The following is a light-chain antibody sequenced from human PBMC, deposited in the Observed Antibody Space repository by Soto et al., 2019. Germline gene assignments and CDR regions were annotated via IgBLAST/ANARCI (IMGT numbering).Light chain of an antibody. J-gene: IGKJ2*01. CDR3: QQYNGDFYT. V-gene: IGKV1-5*03. CDR2: RAS. CDR1: QSVSSY. Sequence: IQLTQSPSTLSASVGDTVTITCRASQSVSSYLAWHQQKPGEAPKVLIYRASILEIGVPSRFSGSGSGTEFTLTISSLQPDDFATYYCQQYNGDFYTFGQGTKLEIK.